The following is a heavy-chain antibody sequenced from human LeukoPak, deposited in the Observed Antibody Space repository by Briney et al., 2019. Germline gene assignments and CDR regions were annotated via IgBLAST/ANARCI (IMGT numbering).Heavy chain of an antibody. V-gene: IGHV1-46*01. J-gene: IGHJ6*02. CDR3: ARNVPIMGATRYYYYGMDV. D-gene: IGHD1-26*01. CDR2: INPSGGST. CDR1: GYTFTSYY. Sequence: ASVKVSCKASGYTFTSYYMHWVRQAPGQGLEWMGIINPSGGSTSYAQKFQGRVTMTRDTSTSTVYMEPSSLRSEDTAVYYCARNVPIMGATRYYYYGMDVWGQGTTVTVSS.